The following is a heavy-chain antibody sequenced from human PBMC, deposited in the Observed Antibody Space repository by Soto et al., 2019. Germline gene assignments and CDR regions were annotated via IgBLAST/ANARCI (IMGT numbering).Heavy chain of an antibody. D-gene: IGHD2-2*01. Sequence: PGGSLRLSCAASGFTFSDYFMSWIRQAPGKGLEWVSFISGSSDNIKYADSVKGRFTISRDNAKNSLYLQMNSLRAEDTAVYYCVRDSARIVVVKRVDGDNWLDPWGQGTLVTVSS. CDR1: GFTFSDYF. J-gene: IGHJ5*02. CDR3: VRDSARIVVVKRVDGDNWLDP. V-gene: IGHV3-11*06. CDR2: ISGSSDNI.